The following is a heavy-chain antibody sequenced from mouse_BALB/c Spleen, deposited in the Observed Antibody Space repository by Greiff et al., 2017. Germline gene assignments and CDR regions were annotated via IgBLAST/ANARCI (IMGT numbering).Heavy chain of an antibody. CDR2: ISSGSSTI. CDR1: GFTFSSFG. D-gene: IGHD2-10*02. J-gene: IGHJ3*01. CDR3: ARSKGMVTTAY. Sequence: EVMLVESGGGLVQPGGSRKLSCAASGFTFSSFGMHWVRQAPEKGLEWVAYISSGSSTIYYADTVKGRFTISRDNPKNTLFLQMTSLRSEDTAMYYCARSKGMVTTAYWGQGTLVTVSA. V-gene: IGHV5-17*02.